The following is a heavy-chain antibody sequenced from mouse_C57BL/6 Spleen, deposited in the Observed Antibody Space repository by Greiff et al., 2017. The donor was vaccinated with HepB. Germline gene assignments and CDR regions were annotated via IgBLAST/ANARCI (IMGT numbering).Heavy chain of an antibody. D-gene: IGHD2-5*01. CDR1: GYAFSSSW. CDR3: ARRGTYYSNYVYFDD. CDR2: IYPGDGDT. V-gene: IGHV1-82*01. Sequence: QVQLQQSGPELVKPGASVKISCKASGYAFSSSWMNWVKQRPGKGLEWIGRIYPGDGDTNYNGKFKGKATLTSDKSSSTAYMQLSSLTSEDSAVYFCARRGTYYSNYVYFDDWGQGTTLTVSS. J-gene: IGHJ2*01.